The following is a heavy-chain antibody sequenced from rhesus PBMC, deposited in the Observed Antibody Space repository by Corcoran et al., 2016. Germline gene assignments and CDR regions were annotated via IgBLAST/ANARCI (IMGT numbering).Heavy chain of an antibody. J-gene: IGHJ4*01. CDR3: ARAPIQWVQWGYYFDY. CDR2: IYGSSTST. V-gene: IGHV4S10*01. D-gene: IGHD5-24*01. CDR1: GGSISASYR. Sequence: QVQLQESGPGVVKPSETLSLTCAVPGGSISASYRGNGLRQPPGQGLEWIGYIYGSSTSTNYSPSLKSRVTISKDTSKNQFSLKLSSVTAADTAVYYCARAPIQWVQWGYYFDYWGQGVLVTVSS.